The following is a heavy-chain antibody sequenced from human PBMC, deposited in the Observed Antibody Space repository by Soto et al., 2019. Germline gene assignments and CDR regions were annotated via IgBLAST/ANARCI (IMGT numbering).Heavy chain of an antibody. CDR3: SSGNGDSSVDDY. CDR1: GFTVSSND. V-gene: IGHV3-53*01. Sequence: EVQLVESGGGLNQPGGSLRLSCAASGFTVSSNDMSWVRQAPGKGLEWVSVIYSGGSTYYAVYVKGRFTISRDNSKNTLNLQKNSLIAEDTDVYYCSSGNGDSSVDDYWGQGTLVTVSS. CDR2: IYSGGST. D-gene: IGHD3-22*01. J-gene: IGHJ4*02.